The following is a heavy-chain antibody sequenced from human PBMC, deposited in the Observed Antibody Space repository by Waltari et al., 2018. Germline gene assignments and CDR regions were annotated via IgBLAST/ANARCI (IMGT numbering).Heavy chain of an antibody. V-gene: IGHV4-59*08. Sequence: HVQLPESGPGLVKPSATLSLTCTVSGDFPSDDHWTWSRQAPGKGLEWMAYLRNAGSTKCNPSRESRVTVSAVTSKNQFSLRLASVTAADTAVYYCARLPTKYYDSMGWGFLDQWGQGILVTVSS. D-gene: IGHD3-22*01. J-gene: IGHJ4*02. CDR2: LRNAGST. CDR1: GDFPSDDH. CDR3: ARLPTKYYDSMGWGFLDQ.